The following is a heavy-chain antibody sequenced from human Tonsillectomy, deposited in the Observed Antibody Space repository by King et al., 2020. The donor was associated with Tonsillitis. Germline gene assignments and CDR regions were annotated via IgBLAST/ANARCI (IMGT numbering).Heavy chain of an antibody. V-gene: IGHV3-30*04. Sequence: VQLVESGGGVVQPGRSLRLSCAASRFTFSSYAMHWVRQAPGKGLEWVAVISYDGSNKYYADPVKGRFSISRDNSKNTLYLQMNSLRAEDTAVYYCARDCPPSGTTGGNPNYYGRDVWGQGTPVTVSS. CDR3: ARDCPPSGTTGGNPNYYGRDV. CDR2: ISYDGSNK. D-gene: IGHD3-10*01. J-gene: IGHJ6*02. CDR1: RFTFSSYA.